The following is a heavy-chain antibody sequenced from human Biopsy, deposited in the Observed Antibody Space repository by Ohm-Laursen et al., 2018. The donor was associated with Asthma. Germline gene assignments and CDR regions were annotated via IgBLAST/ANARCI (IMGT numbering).Heavy chain of an antibody. D-gene: IGHD3-22*01. CDR2: IYSSGDT. CDR3: ARDRDMISET. Sequence: SQTLSLTCTVSGGSISSDDYYWSWIRQAPGKVLEWIAYIYSSGDTYYSPSLKSLVSISLDTSKNQFSLRLTSGTAADTAVYYCARDRDMISETWGQGTLVTVSS. J-gene: IGHJ5*02. V-gene: IGHV4-30-4*01. CDR1: GGSISSDDYY.